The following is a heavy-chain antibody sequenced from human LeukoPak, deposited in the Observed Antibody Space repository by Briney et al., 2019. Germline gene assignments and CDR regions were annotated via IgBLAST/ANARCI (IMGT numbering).Heavy chain of an antibody. CDR1: GFTFTNYA. J-gene: IGHJ4*02. CDR3: ARRAGAYSPPYDY. V-gene: IGHV3-23*01. CDR2: ISASGVMT. Sequence: GGSLRLSCAASGFTFTNYAMTWVRQAPGKGLEWVSSISASGVMTHYSDSVKGRFTISRDNSKNTLYLQMNSLRAEDTAVYYCARRAGAYSPPYDYWGQGTLVTVSS. D-gene: IGHD4/OR15-4a*01.